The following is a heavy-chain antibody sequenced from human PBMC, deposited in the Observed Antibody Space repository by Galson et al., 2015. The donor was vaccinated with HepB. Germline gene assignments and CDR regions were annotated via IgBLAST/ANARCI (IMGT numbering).Heavy chain of an antibody. D-gene: IGHD2-21*01. CDR1: GININNAR. Sequence: SLRLSCAASGININNARMTWVRQAPGKGLEWVGHIKSKSDGGTTDYVAPVKGRFIISRDDSENTVYLQMISLKTEDTGVYYCIGGDFVGHGLWGQGTLVTVSS. V-gene: IGHV3-15*01. CDR2: IKSKSDGGTT. CDR3: IGGDFVGHGL. J-gene: IGHJ4*02.